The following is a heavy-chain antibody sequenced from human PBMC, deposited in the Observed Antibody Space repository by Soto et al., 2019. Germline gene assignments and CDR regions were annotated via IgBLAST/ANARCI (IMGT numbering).Heavy chain of an antibody. D-gene: IGHD2-2*01. CDR3: ARLPGSYADC. Sequence: PGESLKISCKGSGYSFTNYWIGWVRQMPGKGLEWMGIIYPGDSDTRYSPSFQGQVTISADKSIRIAYLQWSSLKASDSAMYYCARLPGSYADCWGQGTLVTVSS. CDR2: IYPGDSDT. J-gene: IGHJ4*02. CDR1: GYSFTNYW. V-gene: IGHV5-51*01.